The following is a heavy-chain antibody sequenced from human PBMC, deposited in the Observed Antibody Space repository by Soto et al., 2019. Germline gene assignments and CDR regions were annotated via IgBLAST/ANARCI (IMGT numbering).Heavy chain of an antibody. D-gene: IGHD5-12*01. CDR1: GVSIVYYY. J-gene: IGHJ6*02. Sequence: PSETLSLTCSVSGVSIVYYYWNWIRQPPGKGLEWIGHIYYTGIASYNPSLNSRVTISVDTSKNQISLTLGSVTAADTAMYFCARHNTFDNGGYDAFDIWGPGTKVTVSS. V-gene: IGHV4-59*01. CDR3: ARHNTFDNGGYDAFDI. CDR2: IYYTGIA.